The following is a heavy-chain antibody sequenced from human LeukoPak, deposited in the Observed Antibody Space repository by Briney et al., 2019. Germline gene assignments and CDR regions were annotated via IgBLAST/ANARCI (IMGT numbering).Heavy chain of an antibody. CDR1: VGSISSGDYY. CDR2: IYYSGST. V-gene: IGHV4-30-4*01. Sequence: SQTLSLTCTVSVGSISSGDYYWSWIRQPPGKGLGWIGYIYYSGSTYYNPSLKSRVTISVHTSKNQFSLKLSSVTAADTAVYYCARETYYYGSGSYFPDAFDIWGQGTMVTVSS. J-gene: IGHJ3*02. CDR3: ARETYYYGSGSYFPDAFDI. D-gene: IGHD3-10*01.